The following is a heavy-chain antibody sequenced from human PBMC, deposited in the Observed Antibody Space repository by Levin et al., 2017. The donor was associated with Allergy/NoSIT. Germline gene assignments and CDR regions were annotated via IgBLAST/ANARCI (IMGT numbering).Heavy chain of an antibody. D-gene: IGHD4-11*01. V-gene: IGHV3-64D*06. CDR3: VKDSSRGDYRTDYYYYYYMDV. J-gene: IGHJ6*03. CDR1: GFTFSSYA. CDR2: ISSNGGST. Sequence: GESLKISCSASGFTFSSYAMHWVRQAPGKGLEYVSAISSNGGSTYYADSVKGRFTISRDNSKNTLYLQMSSLRAEDTAVYYCVKDSSRGDYRTDYYYYYYMDVWGKGTTVTVSS.